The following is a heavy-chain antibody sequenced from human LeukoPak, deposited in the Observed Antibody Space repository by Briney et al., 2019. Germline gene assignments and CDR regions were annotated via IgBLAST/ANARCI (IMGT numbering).Heavy chain of an antibody. CDR3: ARSRIAAPRRNYWYFDL. V-gene: IGHV4-59*01. J-gene: IGHJ6*04. Sequence: SETLSLTCTVSGGSISSYYWSWIRQPPGKGLEWTGYIYYSGSTNYNPSLKSRVTISVDTSKNQFSLKLSSVTAADTAVYYCARSRIAAPRRNYWYFDLWGKGTTVTISS. CDR1: GGSISSYY. D-gene: IGHD6-13*01. CDR2: IYYSGST.